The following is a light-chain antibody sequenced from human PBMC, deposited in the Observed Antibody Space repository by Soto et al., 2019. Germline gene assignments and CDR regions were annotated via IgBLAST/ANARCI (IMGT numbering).Light chain of an antibody. CDR2: AAS. J-gene: IGKJ1*01. Sequence: DIQMTQSPSSLSASVGDRVTITCRASQGMSSYLAWYQQKPGKVPKLLIYAASTLQSGVPSRFSGSGSGTDFTLTISSLQPEDGATYYCPQYNSGLCTFGQGTKVTIQ. CDR3: PQYNSGLCT. CDR1: QGMSSY. V-gene: IGKV1-27*01.